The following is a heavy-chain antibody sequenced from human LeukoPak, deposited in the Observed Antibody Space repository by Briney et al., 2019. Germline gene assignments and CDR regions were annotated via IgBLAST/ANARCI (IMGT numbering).Heavy chain of an antibody. V-gene: IGHV1-46*01. J-gene: IGHJ2*01. CDR2: INPSGGST. CDR1: GYTFTSYY. Sequence: GASVKVSCKASGYTFTSYYMHWVRQAPGQGLEWMGIINPSGGSTSYAQKFQGRVTMTRDTSTSTVYMELSSLRSEDTAVYYCARVVVVAATRGTWYFDLWGRGTLVTVSS. CDR3: ARVVVVAATRGTWYFDL. D-gene: IGHD2-15*01.